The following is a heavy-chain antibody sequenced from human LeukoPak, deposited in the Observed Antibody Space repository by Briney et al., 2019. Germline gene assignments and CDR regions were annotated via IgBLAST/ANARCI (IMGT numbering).Heavy chain of an antibody. J-gene: IGHJ6*04. CDR2: ISSSGSTI. CDR3: ARDPRGYDILTGYYDYYYYYGMDV. Sequence: PGGSLRLSCAASGFTFSSYEMNWVRQAPGKGLEWVSYISSSGSTIYYADSVKGRFTISRDSAKNSLYLQMNSLRAEDTAVYYCARDPRGYDILTGYYDYYYYYGMDVWGKGTTVTVSS. D-gene: IGHD3-9*01. V-gene: IGHV3-48*03. CDR1: GFTFSSYE.